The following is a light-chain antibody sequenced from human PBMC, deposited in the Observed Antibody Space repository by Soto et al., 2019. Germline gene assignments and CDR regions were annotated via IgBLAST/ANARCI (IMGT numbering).Light chain of an antibody. CDR3: QQSFSPLWT. Sequence: DIQMTQSPSSLSASVGDRVTITCRASQSISNYLNWYQQKPWKAPKLLIYAASSIQSVVPSRISGSGSQPDFTLTISSLQPDDSATYYCQQSFSPLWTFGQGTKLEV. V-gene: IGKV1-39*01. CDR1: QSISNY. J-gene: IGKJ1*01. CDR2: AAS.